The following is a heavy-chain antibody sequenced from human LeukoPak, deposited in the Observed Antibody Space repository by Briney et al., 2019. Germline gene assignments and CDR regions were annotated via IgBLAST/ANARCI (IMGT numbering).Heavy chain of an antibody. CDR2: VNPNSGCT. V-gene: IGHV1-2*02. CDR1: GYTFTGYY. D-gene: IGHD6-19*01. CDR3: ARDPQWLAPLYYYYYGMDV. Sequence: ASVKVSCKASGYTFTGYYMHWVRHAPRQGLGWMGWVNPNSGCTNYAQKFQGMFTMTRDTSIRAAYMELSRLRSDDTAVYYCARDPQWLAPLYYYYYGMDVWRQGTTVTVSS. J-gene: IGHJ6*02.